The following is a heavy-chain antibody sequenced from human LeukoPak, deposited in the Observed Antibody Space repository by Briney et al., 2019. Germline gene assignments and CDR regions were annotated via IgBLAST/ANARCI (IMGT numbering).Heavy chain of an antibody. CDR3: AKDQEGYCSSTSCQLY. CDR2: ISGSGGST. V-gene: IGHV3-23*01. Sequence: PGGSLRLSCAASGFTFSSYAMSWVRQAPGKGLEWVSAISGSGGSTYYADSVKGRFTISRDNSKNTLYLQMNSLRAEDTAVYYCAKDQEGYCSSTSCQLYWGQGTLVTVSS. CDR1: GFTFSSYA. D-gene: IGHD2-2*01. J-gene: IGHJ4*02.